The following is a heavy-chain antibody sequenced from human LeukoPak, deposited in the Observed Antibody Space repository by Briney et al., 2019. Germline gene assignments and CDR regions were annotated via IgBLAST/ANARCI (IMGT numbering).Heavy chain of an antibody. V-gene: IGHV3-23*01. J-gene: IGHJ4*02. CDR3: AKDPLGYGGHYFDN. CDR2: ISGRTDGQ. Sequence: GGSVRLFCAPSGFSFSSYSMNWVRQAPGKGLAWVSTISGRTDGQYYADSVKGRFTTSRDNSKNTMYLQVNNVRAGDTAVYYCAKDPLGYGGHYFDNWGQGTRVTVSS. D-gene: IGHD4-23*01. CDR1: GFSFSSYS.